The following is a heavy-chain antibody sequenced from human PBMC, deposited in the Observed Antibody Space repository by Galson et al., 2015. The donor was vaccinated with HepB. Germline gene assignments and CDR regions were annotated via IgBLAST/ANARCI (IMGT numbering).Heavy chain of an antibody. D-gene: IGHD1-26*01. Sequence: PALVKPTQTLTLTCTFSGFSLSTSGMRVSWIRQPPGKALEWLARIDWDDDKFYSTSLKTRLTISKDTSKNQVVLTMTNMDPVDTATYYCARVDSGSYSYWGQGTLVTVSS. CDR1: GFSLSTSGMR. J-gene: IGHJ4*02. V-gene: IGHV2-70*04. CDR3: ARVDSGSYSY. CDR2: IDWDDDK.